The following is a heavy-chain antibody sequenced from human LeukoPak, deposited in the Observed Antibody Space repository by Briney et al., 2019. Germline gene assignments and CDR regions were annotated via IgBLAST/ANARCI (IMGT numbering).Heavy chain of an antibody. V-gene: IGHV1-2*02. CDR2: INPNSGGT. CDR1: GGTFSSYT. J-gene: IGHJ5*02. D-gene: IGHD3-10*01. CDR3: ARVGSYMGWFEP. Sequence: VASVKVSCKASGGTFSSYTISWVRQAPGQGLEWMGWINPNSGGTNYAQKFQGRVTMTRGTSISTAYVELRGLSVDDRAGYYCARVGSYMGWFEPWGQGILVTVSS.